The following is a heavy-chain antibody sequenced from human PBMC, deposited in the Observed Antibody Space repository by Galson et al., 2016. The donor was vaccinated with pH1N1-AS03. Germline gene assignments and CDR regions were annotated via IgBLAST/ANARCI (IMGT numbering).Heavy chain of an antibody. Sequence: SVKVSCKASGYIFTGFYVHWVRQAPGQGLEWMGWINPNNGVTNYAQKFQAWVTMTRDTSISTAYMELDGLKSDDTAIYFCARDPRGPCSSATCPTTYYFGMDVWGQGTTVIVSS. CDR2: INPNNGVT. V-gene: IGHV1-2*04. D-gene: IGHD1-26*01. CDR3: ARDPRGPCSSATCPTTYYFGMDV. CDR1: GYIFTGFY. J-gene: IGHJ6*02.